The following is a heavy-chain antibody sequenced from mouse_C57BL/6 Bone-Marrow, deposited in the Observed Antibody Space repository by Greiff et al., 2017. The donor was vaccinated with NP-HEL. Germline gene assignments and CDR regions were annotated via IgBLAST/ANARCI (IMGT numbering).Heavy chain of an antibody. J-gene: IGHJ2*01. CDR3: ARWGNYWYYFDY. CDR1: GYTFTTYP. V-gene: IGHV1-47*01. CDR2: FHPYNDDT. Sequence: QVQLQQSGAELVKPGASVKMSCKASGYTFTTYPIEWVKQNHGKSLEWIGNFHPYNDDTEYNEKFKNKATLTVEKSSSTVYLELSRLTSDDSSVYYCARWGNYWYYFDYWGQGTTLTVSS. D-gene: IGHD2-1*01.